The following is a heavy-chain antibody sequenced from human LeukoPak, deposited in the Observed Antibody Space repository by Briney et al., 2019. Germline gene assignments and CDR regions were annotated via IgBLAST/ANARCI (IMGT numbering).Heavy chain of an antibody. CDR1: GGSISSSNW. CDR3: ARARITIFGVVITKFDY. CDR2: INHSGST. V-gene: IGHV4-4*02. D-gene: IGHD3-3*01. J-gene: IGHJ4*02. Sequence: SETLSLTCAVSGGSISSSNWWSWVRQPPGKGLEWIGEINHSGSTNYNPSLKSRVTISVDTSKNQFSLKLSSVTAADTAVYYCARARITIFGVVITKFDYWGQGTLVTVSS.